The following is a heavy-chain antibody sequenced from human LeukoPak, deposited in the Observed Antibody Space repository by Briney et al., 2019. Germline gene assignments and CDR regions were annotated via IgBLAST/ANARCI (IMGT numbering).Heavy chain of an antibody. CDR1: GFTVSSNY. CDR2: IYSGGSI. CDR3: ARANGELWDDIYYYYMDG. V-gene: IGHV3-53*01. D-gene: IGHD1-26*01. J-gene: IGHJ6*03. Sequence: PGGSLRLSCAASGFTVSSNYMTWVRQAPGRGLEWVSVIYSGGSIYYADSVKGRFTVSRDISENTLYLQMNSLRAEDTAVYYCARANGELWDDIYYYYMDGWGKGTTVTVSS.